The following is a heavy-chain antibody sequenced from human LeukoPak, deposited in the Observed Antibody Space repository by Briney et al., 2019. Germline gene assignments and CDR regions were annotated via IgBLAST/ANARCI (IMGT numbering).Heavy chain of an antibody. J-gene: IGHJ6*02. CDR3: ARGGEGYGDPYYYYGMDV. CDR1: GDSVSNKSAA. V-gene: IGHV6-1*01. Sequence: PSQTLSLTCAISGDSVSNKSAAWNWIRQSPSRGLEWLGRTYYRSKWYNDYAVSVKSRITINPDTSKNQFSLQLNSVTPEDTAVYYCARGGEGYGDPYYYYGMDVWGQGTTVTVSS. D-gene: IGHD4-17*01. CDR2: TYYRSKWYN.